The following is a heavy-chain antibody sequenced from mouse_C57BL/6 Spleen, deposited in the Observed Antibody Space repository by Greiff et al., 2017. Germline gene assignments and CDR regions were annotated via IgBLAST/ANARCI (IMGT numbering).Heavy chain of an antibody. V-gene: IGHV1-55*01. CDR2: IYPGSGST. D-gene: IGHD2-4*01. Sequence: QVQLQQSGAELVKPGASVKMSCKASGYTFTSYWITWVKQRPGQGLEWIGDIYPGSGSTNYNKKFKSKATLTVDTSSSSAYMQLSSLTSEDSEVYYCARWVYDYDGFAYWGPAPLVTVSA. J-gene: IGHJ3*01. CDR3: ARWVYDYDGFAY. CDR1: GYTFTSYW.